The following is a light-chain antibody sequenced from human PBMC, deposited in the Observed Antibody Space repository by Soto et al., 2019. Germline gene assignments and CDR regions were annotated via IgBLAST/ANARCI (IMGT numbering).Light chain of an antibody. J-gene: IGLJ3*02. CDR3: CSYARSYSWV. CDR2: EVS. Sequence: QSALTQPASVSGSPGQSITISCTGTSSDVGSYNLVSWYQQHPGKAPKLMIYEVSKRPSGVSNRFSGSKSGNTASLTISGLQADDEAAYYCCSYARSYSWVFGGGTKLTVL. CDR1: SSDVGSYNL. V-gene: IGLV2-23*02.